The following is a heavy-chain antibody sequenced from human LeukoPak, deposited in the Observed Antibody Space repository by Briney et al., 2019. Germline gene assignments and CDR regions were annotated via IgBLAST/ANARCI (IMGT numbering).Heavy chain of an antibody. V-gene: IGHV1-2*06. CDR1: GYTFTGYY. D-gene: IGHD3-22*01. Sequence: ASVKVSCKASGYTFTGYYMHWVRQAPGQGLEWMGRINPNSGGTNYAQKFQGRVTMTRDTSISTAYMELSRLRSDDTAVYYCARDLVLSPQTYYYDSSGYYEDYWGLGTLVTVSS. CDR3: ARDLVLSPQTYYYDSSGYYEDY. CDR2: INPNSGGT. J-gene: IGHJ4*02.